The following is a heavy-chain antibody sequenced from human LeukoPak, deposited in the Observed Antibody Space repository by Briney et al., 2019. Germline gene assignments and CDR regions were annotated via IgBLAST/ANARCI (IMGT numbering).Heavy chain of an antibody. Sequence: ASVKVSCTASGYTFTSYDINWVRQATGQGLEWMGWMNPNSGNTGYAQKFQGRVTMTRNTSISTAYMELSSLRSEDTAVYYCARSDIVATIEGYYYGMDVWGQGTTVTVSS. D-gene: IGHD5-12*01. CDR2: MNPNSGNT. CDR3: ARSDIVATIEGYYYGMDV. CDR1: GYTFTSYD. V-gene: IGHV1-8*01. J-gene: IGHJ6*02.